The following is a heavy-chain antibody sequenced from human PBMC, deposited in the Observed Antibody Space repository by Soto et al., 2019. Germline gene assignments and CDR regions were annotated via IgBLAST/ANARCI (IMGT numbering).Heavy chain of an antibody. CDR3: AKGLRFLEWLLED. CDR1: GFTFSSYA. J-gene: IGHJ4*02. Sequence: EVQLLESGGGLVQPGGSLRLSCAASGFTFSSYAMSWVRQAPGKGLAWVSAISGSGGSTYYADSVKGRFTISRDNSKNTLYLQMNSLRDEDTAVYYCAKGLRFLEWLLEDWGQGTMVIVS. D-gene: IGHD3-3*01. V-gene: IGHV3-23*01. CDR2: ISGSGGST.